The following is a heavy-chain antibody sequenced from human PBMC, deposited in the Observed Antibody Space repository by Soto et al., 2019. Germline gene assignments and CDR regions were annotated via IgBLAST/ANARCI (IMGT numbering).Heavy chain of an antibody. CDR1: GGTFSSYA. Sequence: QVQLVQSGAEVKKPGSSVKVSCKASGGTFSSYAISWVRQAPGQGLEWMGGIIPIFGTANYAQKFQGRVTITADESTSTAYMELSSLRSEDTAVYYCARARNEREPRYYYYCGMDVWGQGTTVTVSS. CDR3: ARARNEREPRYYYYCGMDV. V-gene: IGHV1-69*01. CDR2: IIPIFGTA. D-gene: IGHD1-26*01. J-gene: IGHJ6*02.